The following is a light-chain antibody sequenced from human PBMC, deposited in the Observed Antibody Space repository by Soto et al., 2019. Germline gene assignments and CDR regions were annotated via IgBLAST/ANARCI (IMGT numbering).Light chain of an antibody. CDR2: GAS. V-gene: IGKV3-20*01. J-gene: IGKJ4*01. CDR1: QSVSSSY. CDR3: PQYRRSQRA. Sequence: EIVLTQSPGTLSLSPGERAPLSCRASQSVSSSYVAWYQQKPGQAPRLLLYGASSRATGIPDRCRGGGSVTDFTLTISSLGPDDLAVYYCPQYRRSQRAFGGGTKVEIQ.